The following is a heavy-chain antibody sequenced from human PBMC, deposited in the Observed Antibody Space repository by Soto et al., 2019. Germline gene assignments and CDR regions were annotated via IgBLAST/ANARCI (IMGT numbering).Heavy chain of an antibody. CDR2: IKQDGSEK. CDR3: ARGGDIVVVTAIRPAIGDY. Sequence: EVQLVESGGGLVQPGGSLRLSCAASGFTFSSYWMSWVRQAPGKGLEWVANIKQDGSEKYYVDSVKGRFTISRDNAKNSLYLQMNSLRAEDTAVYYCARGGDIVVVTAIRPAIGDYWGQGTLVTVSS. D-gene: IGHD2-21*02. CDR1: GFTFSSYW. J-gene: IGHJ4*02. V-gene: IGHV3-7*03.